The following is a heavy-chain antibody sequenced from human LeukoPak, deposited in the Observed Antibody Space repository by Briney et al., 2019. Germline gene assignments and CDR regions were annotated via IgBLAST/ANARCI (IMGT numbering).Heavy chain of an antibody. CDR2: ISSSGTTI. Sequence: GGSLRLSCAASGFTFSSYEMNWVRQAPGRGLEWVSYISSSGTTIFYADSVEGRFTISRDNAKNSVYLQMNSLRDEDTAVYFCAKDPPITGPFEYWGQGTLVTVSS. V-gene: IGHV3-48*03. CDR3: AKDPPITGPFEY. D-gene: IGHD5-24*01. CDR1: GFTFSSYE. J-gene: IGHJ4*02.